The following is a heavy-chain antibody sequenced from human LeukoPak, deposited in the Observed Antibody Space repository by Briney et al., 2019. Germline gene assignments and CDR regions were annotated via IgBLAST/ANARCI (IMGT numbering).Heavy chain of an antibody. V-gene: IGHV3-53*05. CDR3: AREANYTDAFDI. Sequence: PGGSLRLSCAASGFTVSSNYMSWVRQAPGKGLEWVSIIYSGGSTFYADSVKGRFTISRDNSKNTLYLQMNSLRAEDTAVYYCAREANYTDAFDIWGQGTMVTVSS. CDR2: IYSGGST. CDR1: GFTVSSNY. D-gene: IGHD4/OR15-4a*01. J-gene: IGHJ3*02.